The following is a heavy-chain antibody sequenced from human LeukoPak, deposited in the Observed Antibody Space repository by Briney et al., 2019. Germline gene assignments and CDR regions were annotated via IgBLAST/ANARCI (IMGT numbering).Heavy chain of an antibody. CDR1: GFIFSSYR. CDR3: ARALSYSYGSMDF. Sequence: GGSLRLSCAASGFIFSSYRMNWVRQAPGKGLEWVSFISAGGSTRNYADSVKGRFTISRDNARNSLYLQMNSLRAEDTAVYYCARALSYSYGSMDFWGQGTLVIVSS. CDR2: ISAGGSTR. J-gene: IGHJ4*02. V-gene: IGHV3-48*03. D-gene: IGHD5-18*01.